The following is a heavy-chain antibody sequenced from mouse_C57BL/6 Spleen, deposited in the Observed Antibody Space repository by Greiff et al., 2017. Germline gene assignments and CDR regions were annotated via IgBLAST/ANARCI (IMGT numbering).Heavy chain of an antibody. CDR1: GYTFTSYW. Sequence: VKLQQPGAELVRPGTSVKLSCKASGYTFTSYWMHWVKQRPGQGLEWIGVIDPSDSYTNYNQKFKGKATLTVDTSSSTAYMQLSSLTSEDSAVYYCARSGPEDYWGQGTTLTVSS. CDR3: ARSGPEDY. J-gene: IGHJ2*01. D-gene: IGHD3-1*01. V-gene: IGHV1-59*01. CDR2: IDPSDSYT.